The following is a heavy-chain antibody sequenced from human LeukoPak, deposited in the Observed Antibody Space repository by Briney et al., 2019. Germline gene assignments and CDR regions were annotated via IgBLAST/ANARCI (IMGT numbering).Heavy chain of an antibody. CDR1: GVTFRRYA. CDR2: ISGSGGST. J-gene: IGHJ4*02. CDR3: ASLGYCSSTSCRYYFDY. Sequence: GGSLRLSCAASGVTFRRYAMSWVRQAPGQGLEWVSAISGSGGSTYYADSVKGRFTISRDNSKNTLYLQMNSLRAEDTAVYYCASLGYCSSTSCRYYFDYWGQGTLVTVS. V-gene: IGHV3-23*01. D-gene: IGHD2-2*01.